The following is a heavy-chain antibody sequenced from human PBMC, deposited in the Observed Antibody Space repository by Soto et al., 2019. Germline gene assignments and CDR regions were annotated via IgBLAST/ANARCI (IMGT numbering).Heavy chain of an antibody. V-gene: IGHV1-69*02. CDR3: ARVLGPIYYFDY. CDR1: GGTFSSYT. Sequence: SVKVSCKASGGTFSSYTISWVRQAPGQGLEWMGRIIPILGIANYAQKFQGRVTITADESTSTAYMELSSLRSEDTAVYYCARVLGPIYYFDYWGQGTLVTVSS. CDR2: IIPILGIA. J-gene: IGHJ4*02.